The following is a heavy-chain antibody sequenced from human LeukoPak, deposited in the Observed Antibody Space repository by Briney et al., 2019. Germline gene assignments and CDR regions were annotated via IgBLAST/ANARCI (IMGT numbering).Heavy chain of an antibody. Sequence: GGSLRLSCAASGFPFSSYWMHWVRQVPGKGLLWVSRINSDGSTTIYADSVRGRFTISRDNAKNTLYLQMSGLRVEDTAVYHCASDSPYYGMDVWGQGTTVAVSS. CDR3: ASDSPYYGMDV. J-gene: IGHJ6*02. V-gene: IGHV3-74*01. CDR2: INSDGSTT. CDR1: GFPFSSYW.